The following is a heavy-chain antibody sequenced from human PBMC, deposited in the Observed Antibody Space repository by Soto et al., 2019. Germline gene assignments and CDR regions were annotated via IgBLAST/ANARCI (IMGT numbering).Heavy chain of an antibody. CDR2: INHSGST. V-gene: IGHV4-34*01. CDR3: ASMPSITMVRGVIITRYYYGMDV. CDR1: GGSFSGYY. D-gene: IGHD3-10*01. Sequence: SETLSLTCAVYGGSFSGYYWSWIRQPPGKGLEWIGEINHSGSTNYNPSLKSRVTISVDTSKNQFSLKLSSVTAADTAVYYRASMPSITMVRGVIITRYYYGMDVWGQGTTVTVSS. J-gene: IGHJ6*02.